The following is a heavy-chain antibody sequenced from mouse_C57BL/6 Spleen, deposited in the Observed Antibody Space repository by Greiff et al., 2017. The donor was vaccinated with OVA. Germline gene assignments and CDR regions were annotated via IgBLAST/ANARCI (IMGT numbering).Heavy chain of an antibody. CDR1: GYTFTSYW. CDR3: ARGGYGSSYEDWFAY. CDR2: INPSNGGT. J-gene: IGHJ3*01. Sequence: QVQLKQPGTELVKPGASVKLSCKASGYTFTSYWMHWVKQRPGQGLEWIGNINPSNGGTNYNEKFKSKATLTVDKSSSTAYMQLSSLTSEDSAVYYCARGGYGSSYEDWFAYWGQGTLVTVSA. V-gene: IGHV1-53*01. D-gene: IGHD1-1*01.